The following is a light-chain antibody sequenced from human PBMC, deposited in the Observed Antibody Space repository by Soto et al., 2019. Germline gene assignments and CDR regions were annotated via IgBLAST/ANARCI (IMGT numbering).Light chain of an antibody. V-gene: IGKV3-11*01. Sequence: EVVCRQSPATLPLSQGERATLSCRASQSIRTSLAWYQHGPGQAPRLLIYEASDRATGIPARFSGSGSGTDFTLTISSLEPEDSAFYYCQQRDNWPQTFGQGTKVDI. CDR2: EAS. CDR3: QQRDNWPQT. J-gene: IGKJ1*01. CDR1: QSIRTS.